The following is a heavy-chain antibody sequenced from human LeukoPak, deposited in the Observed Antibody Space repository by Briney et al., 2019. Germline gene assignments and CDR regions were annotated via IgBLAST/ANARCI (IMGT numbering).Heavy chain of an antibody. Sequence: SETLSLTRTVSGGSISSDYWSWIRQPPGKGLEWIGYIYYSGSTNYNPSLKSRVTISVDTSKNQFSLKLSSVTAADTAVYYCARHSNYGSGSYYSYWFDPWGQGTLVTVSS. CDR3: ARHSNYGSGSYYSYWFDP. J-gene: IGHJ5*02. CDR2: IYYSGST. CDR1: GGSISSDY. V-gene: IGHV4-59*08. D-gene: IGHD3-10*01.